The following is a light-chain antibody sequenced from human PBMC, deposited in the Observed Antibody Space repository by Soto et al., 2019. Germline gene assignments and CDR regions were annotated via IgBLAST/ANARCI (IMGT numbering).Light chain of an antibody. CDR1: QSLLHADGQTY. J-gene: IGKJ2*01. CDR3: MQATHYRPYT. Sequence: DVVLTQIPLSSLVTVGQSASISCRSSQSLLHADGQTYLSWFHQKPGQPPRLLIHRVSNRFSGVRDRISGSGAGTDFTLTISAVEPEDVGIYFCMQATHYRPYTFGQGTKLEI. CDR2: RVS. V-gene: IGKV2-24*01.